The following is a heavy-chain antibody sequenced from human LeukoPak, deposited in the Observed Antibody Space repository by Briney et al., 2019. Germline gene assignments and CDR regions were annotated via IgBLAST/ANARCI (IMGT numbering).Heavy chain of an antibody. CDR3: AGLDYYDSRDHIGAFDF. CDR2: IYYSGST. J-gene: IGHJ3*01. CDR1: GGSISSSSCY. D-gene: IGHD3-22*01. Sequence: PSETLSLTCTVSGGSISSSSCYWRWIRQPPGKGLEWIGSIYYSGSTYYNPSLKSRVTISVDTSKNQFSLKLSSVTAADTAVYYCAGLDYYDSRDHIGAFDFWGQGTMVTVSS. V-gene: IGHV4-39*01.